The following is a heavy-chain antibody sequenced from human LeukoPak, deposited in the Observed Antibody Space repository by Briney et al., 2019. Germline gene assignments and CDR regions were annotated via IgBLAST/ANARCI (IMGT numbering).Heavy chain of an antibody. CDR1: GFTFSSYS. Sequence: GGSLRLSCAASGFTFSSYSMNWVRQAPGKGLEWVSSISSSSSYIYYADSVKGRFTISRDNAKNSLYLQMNSLRAEDTAVYYCARDPPAIFGSTSFDAFDIWGQGTMVTVSS. CDR2: ISSSSSYI. J-gene: IGHJ3*02. D-gene: IGHD2-2*01. V-gene: IGHV3-21*01. CDR3: ARDPPAIFGSTSFDAFDI.